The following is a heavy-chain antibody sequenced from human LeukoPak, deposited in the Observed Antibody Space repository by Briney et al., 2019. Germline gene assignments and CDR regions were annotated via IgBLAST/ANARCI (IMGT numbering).Heavy chain of an antibody. J-gene: IGHJ4*02. D-gene: IGHD1-26*01. CDR2: INWNGGST. CDR1: GFTFDDYG. CDR3: AKDYRRGSYPRGDFDY. V-gene: IGHV3-20*04. Sequence: PGGSLRLSCAASGFTFDDYGMSWVRQAPGKGLEWVSGINWNGGSTGYADSVKGRFTISRDNSKNTLYLQMNSLRAEDTAVYYCAKDYRRGSYPRGDFDYWGQGTLVTVSS.